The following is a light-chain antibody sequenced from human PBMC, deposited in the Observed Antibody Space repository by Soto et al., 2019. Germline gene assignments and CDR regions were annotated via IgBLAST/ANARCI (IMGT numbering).Light chain of an antibody. Sequence: DIQMTHSPSSLSACVGDRVTMSCRASQSISFYLNWYQQKPGKAHKVMIYAASNLQSGVPSRFSGSGSGTQFTLTISSLQPEDFATYYCQQSYRTPITFGQGTRLEI. CDR2: AAS. CDR1: QSISFY. CDR3: QQSYRTPIT. V-gene: IGKV1-39*01. J-gene: IGKJ5*01.